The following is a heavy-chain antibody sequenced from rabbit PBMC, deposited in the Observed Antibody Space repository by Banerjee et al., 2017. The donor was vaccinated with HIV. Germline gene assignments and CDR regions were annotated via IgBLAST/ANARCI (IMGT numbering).Heavy chain of an antibody. D-gene: IGHD6-1*01. CDR1: GFSFSNKYV. J-gene: IGHJ4*01. Sequence: QEQLVESGGGLVKPGASLTLSCKASGFSFSNKYVMCWVRQAPGKGLEWIACINTSSGTTVSGSWGKGLFTITKPPSTRGTLQMTSLTAADTAKYFCGGDWGVVMGWIFTLWGQGTPVPVS. V-gene: IGHV1S45*01. CDR2: INTSSGTT. CDR3: GGDWGVVMGWIFTL.